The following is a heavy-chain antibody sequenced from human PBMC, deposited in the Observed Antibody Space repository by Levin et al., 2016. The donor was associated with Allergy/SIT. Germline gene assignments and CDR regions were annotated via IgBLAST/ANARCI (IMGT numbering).Heavy chain of an antibody. CDR3: VRHGHWLGRNDY. J-gene: IGHJ4*02. CDR2: IFHRGNS. D-gene: IGHD6-19*01. V-gene: IGHV4-39*01. Sequence: PGKGLEWLGAIFHRGNSYYNPSLKSRVTISIDTSKNQFSLRLSSVTAADTAVYYCVRHGHWLGRNDYWGQGILVTVSS.